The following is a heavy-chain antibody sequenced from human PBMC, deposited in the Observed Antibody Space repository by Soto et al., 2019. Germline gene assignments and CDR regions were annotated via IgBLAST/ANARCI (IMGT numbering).Heavy chain of an antibody. J-gene: IGHJ4*02. V-gene: IGHV3-30*18. CDR3: AKDASRGYDSPFFDY. CDR2: ISYDGSNK. D-gene: IGHD5-12*01. Sequence: QVQLVESGGGVVQPGRSLRLSCAASGFTFSSYGMHWVRQAPGKGLGWVAVISYDGSNKYYADSVKGRFTISRDNSKNTLYLQMNSLRAEDTAVYYCAKDASRGYDSPFFDYWGQGTLVTVSS. CDR1: GFTFSSYG.